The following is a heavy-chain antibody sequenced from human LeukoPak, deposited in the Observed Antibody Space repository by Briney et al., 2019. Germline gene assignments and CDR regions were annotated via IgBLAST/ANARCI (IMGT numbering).Heavy chain of an antibody. CDR3: ARVRYDSSGYYSIFDY. J-gene: IGHJ4*02. Sequence: GGSLRLSCAASGFTFSSYEMNWVRQAPGKGLEWVSYISSSGSTIYYADSVKGRFTISRDNAKNSLYLQMNSLRAEDTAVYYCARVRYDSSGYYSIFDYWGQGTLVTVSS. CDR2: ISSSGSTI. CDR1: GFTFSSYE. D-gene: IGHD3-22*01. V-gene: IGHV3-48*03.